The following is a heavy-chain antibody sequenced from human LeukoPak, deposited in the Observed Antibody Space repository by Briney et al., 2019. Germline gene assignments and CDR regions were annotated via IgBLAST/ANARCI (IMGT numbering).Heavy chain of an antibody. V-gene: IGHV3-20*04. CDR3: ARGSTIVSDY. J-gene: IGHJ4*02. D-gene: IGHD2-15*01. Sequence: GGSLRLSRAASGFTFDDFGMSWVPQVAGQGLEWVSGIDWNGARTGYADSVTGRFTISRDNAKKSPYVQMNSLSADGKSLFFWARGSTIVSDYSGQGTLVTVPS. CDR2: IDWNGART. CDR1: GFTFDDFG.